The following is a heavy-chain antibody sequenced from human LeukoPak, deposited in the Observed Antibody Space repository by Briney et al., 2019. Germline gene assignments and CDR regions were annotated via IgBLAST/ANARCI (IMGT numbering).Heavy chain of an antibody. CDR3: ARGGVGGGYYLYYFDY. V-gene: IGHV1-8*01. D-gene: IGHD3-22*01. Sequence: ASVKVSCKASGYTFTSYDINWVRQATGQGLEWMGWMNPNSGNTGYAQKFQGRVTMTRNTSISTAYMELRSLRPDDTDVYYCARGGVGGGYYLYYFDYWGQGTLVTVSS. J-gene: IGHJ4*02. CDR1: GYTFTSYD. CDR2: MNPNSGNT.